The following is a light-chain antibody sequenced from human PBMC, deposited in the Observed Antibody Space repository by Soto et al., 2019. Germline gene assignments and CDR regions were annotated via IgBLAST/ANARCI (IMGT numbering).Light chain of an antibody. CDR3: QKVKSFPHI. V-gene: IGKV1-9*01. J-gene: IGKJ2*01. CDR2: AAS. Sequence: DIQLTQSPSFLSASVGDRVIITCRASQGIASHLAWYKQKPGKAPKLLVYAASSLQSGVPSRFSGSGFGTEFTLTISSLQPEDFATYYCQKVKSFPHIFGQGTKLEIK. CDR1: QGIASH.